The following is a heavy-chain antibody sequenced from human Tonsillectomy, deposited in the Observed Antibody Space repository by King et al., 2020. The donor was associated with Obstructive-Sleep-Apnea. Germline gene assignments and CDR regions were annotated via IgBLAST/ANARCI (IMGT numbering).Heavy chain of an antibody. J-gene: IGHJ4*02. CDR2: ISYSGST. D-gene: IGHD3-3*01. CDR1: GGSISPYY. Sequence: VQLQESGPGLVKPSETLSLTCTVSGGSISPYYWSWIRQPPGKGLEWIGYISYSGSTNYNPSLKSPVTISVDTSKNQFSLKLSSVTAADTAVYYCARDSSIFYYFDYWGKGTLVTVSS. CDR3: ARDSSIFYYFDY. V-gene: IGHV4-59*01.